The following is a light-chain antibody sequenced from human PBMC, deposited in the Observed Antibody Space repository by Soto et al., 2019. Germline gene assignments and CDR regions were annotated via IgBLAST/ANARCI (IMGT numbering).Light chain of an antibody. Sequence: QSALTDPAGVSGSLGQSITISCTGTSSDIGGYKYVSWYQQHPGKAPKLIIFEVSNRPSGVSDRFSGSNSGNTASLTISGLQAEDEADYYCTSYSRYRVLVFGGGTKVTVL. J-gene: IGLJ3*02. V-gene: IGLV2-14*01. CDR1: SSDIGGYKY. CDR3: TSYSRYRVLV. CDR2: EVS.